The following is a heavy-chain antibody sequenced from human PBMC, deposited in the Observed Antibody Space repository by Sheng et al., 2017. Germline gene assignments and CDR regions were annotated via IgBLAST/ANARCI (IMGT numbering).Heavy chain of an antibody. V-gene: IGHV3-74*03. J-gene: IGHJ4*02. CDR3: VAAQPTIDH. Sequence: EVQLVESGGGLVQPGGSLRLSCAVSGATLSSFWMHWVRQAPGKGPVWVSRINSDGTSTTYADSVKGRFTISRDTARNTLYLEMNSLRAEDTGLYYCVAAQPTIDHWGLGTLVSVSS. D-gene: IGHD6-6*01. CDR1: GATLSSFW. CDR2: INSDGTST.